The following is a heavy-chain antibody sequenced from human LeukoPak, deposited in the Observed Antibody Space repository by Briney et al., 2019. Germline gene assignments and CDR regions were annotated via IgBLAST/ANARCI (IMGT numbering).Heavy chain of an antibody. CDR1: GGSISGYY. D-gene: IGHD2-21*02. Sequence: PSETLSLTCTVSGGSISGYYWSWIRQPPGKGPEWIGYIYYSGSTNYNPSLKSRVTISVDKSKNQFSLKLSSVTAADTAVYYCARLIGDSDYWGQGTLVTVSS. CDR2: IYYSGST. V-gene: IGHV4-59*12. CDR3: ARLIGDSDY. J-gene: IGHJ4*02.